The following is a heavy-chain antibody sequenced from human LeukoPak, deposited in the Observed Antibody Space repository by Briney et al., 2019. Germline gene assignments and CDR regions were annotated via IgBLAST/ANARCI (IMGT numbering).Heavy chain of an antibody. CDR3: ARGVIFCGGDCYQYYYYYYMDV. J-gene: IGHJ6*03. CDR2: ISSSSSYI. Sequence: GGSLRLSCAASGFTFSSYSMNWVRQAPGKGLEWVSSISSSSSYIYYADSVKGRFTISRDNAKNSLYLQMNSLRAEDTAVYYCARGVIFCGGDCYQYYYYYYMDVWGKGTTVTVSS. CDR1: GFTFSSYS. V-gene: IGHV3-21*01. D-gene: IGHD2-21*02.